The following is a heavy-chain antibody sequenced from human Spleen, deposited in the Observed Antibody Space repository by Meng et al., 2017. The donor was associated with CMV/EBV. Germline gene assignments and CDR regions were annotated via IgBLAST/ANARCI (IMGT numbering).Heavy chain of an antibody. V-gene: IGHV1-2*02. Sequence: ASVKVSCKASGYTFTSYDINWVRQATGQGLEWMGWINANSGATNYAQKFQGRVTMTRDTSISTAYMELSRLTSDDTAVYYCARVATPRYCSSTSCYDWPYGMDVWGQGTTVTVSS. CDR1: GYTFTSYD. D-gene: IGHD2-2*01. J-gene: IGHJ6*02. CDR2: INANSGAT. CDR3: ARVATPRYCSSTSCYDWPYGMDV.